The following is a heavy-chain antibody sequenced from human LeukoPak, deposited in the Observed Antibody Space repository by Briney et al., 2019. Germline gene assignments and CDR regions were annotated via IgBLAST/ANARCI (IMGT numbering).Heavy chain of an antibody. V-gene: IGHV1-18*01. J-gene: IGHJ5*01. CDR2: ISCYNGDT. CDR3: ARDPSNTSGNNAWFDY. Sequence: PEASVKVSCKASGYTFNRHGISWVRQAPGQGPEWMGWISCYNGDTHYAQNYQGRLTMTTDTSTSTAYRELRSLRSDDTAVYYCARDPSNTSGNNAWFDYWGQGTLVTVSS. CDR1: GYTFNRHG. D-gene: IGHD2-15*01.